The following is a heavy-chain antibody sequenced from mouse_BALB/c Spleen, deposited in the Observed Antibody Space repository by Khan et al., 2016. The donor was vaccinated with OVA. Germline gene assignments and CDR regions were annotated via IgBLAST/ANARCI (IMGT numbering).Heavy chain of an antibody. CDR3: AKNYASRFAY. Sequence: QVQLQQSGPELVKPGASVKMSCKATGYTFTDYVINWVKQRTGQGLEWIGEIYPGSGSTYYNEKFKGKATLTADKSSHTAYMQISSLPSEASAVYFGAKNYASRFAYWGQGTLVTVSA. CDR2: IYPGSGST. D-gene: IGHD6-1*01. J-gene: IGHJ3*01. CDR1: GYTFTDYV. V-gene: IGHV1-77*01.